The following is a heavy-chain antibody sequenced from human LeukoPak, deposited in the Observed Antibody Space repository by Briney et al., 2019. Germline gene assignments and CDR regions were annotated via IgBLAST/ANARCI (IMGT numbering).Heavy chain of an antibody. CDR2: ISSSSTTI. V-gene: IGHV3-48*01. D-gene: IGHD1-26*01. Sequence: PGGSLRLSCAASGFTFSTYSMNWVRQAPGKGLEWVSYISSSSTTIYYADSVKGRFTISRDNAKNSLYLQMNSLRAEDTAVYYCARDLGGSYLGYGMDVWGQGTTVTVSS. CDR1: GFTFSTYS. J-gene: IGHJ6*02. CDR3: ARDLGGSYLGYGMDV.